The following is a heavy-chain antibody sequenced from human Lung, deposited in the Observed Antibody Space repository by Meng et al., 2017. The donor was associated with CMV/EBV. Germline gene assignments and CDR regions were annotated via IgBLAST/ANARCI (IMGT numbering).Heavy chain of an antibody. CDR3: ARGPSRPHFDY. CDR1: GGSLNSGNYY. Sequence: SPXXXLTXTVSGGSLNSGNYYWNWIRQPPGKGLEWIGYIFYSGSPYYNPSLESRVTISVDTSKNQFSLRLTSVTAADTAIYYCARGPSRPHFDYWGQGTLVTVSP. J-gene: IGHJ4*02. V-gene: IGHV4-30-4*08. D-gene: IGHD2-2*01. CDR2: IFYSGSP.